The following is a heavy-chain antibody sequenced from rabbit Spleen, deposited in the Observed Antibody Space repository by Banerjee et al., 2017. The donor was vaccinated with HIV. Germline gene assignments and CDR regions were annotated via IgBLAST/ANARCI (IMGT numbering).Heavy chain of an antibody. D-gene: IGHD4-1*01. CDR2: INTGGST. V-gene: IGHV1S21*01. CDR3: IRDSHAWGADL. Sequence: EQLVESGGGLVQPEGSLTLTCKASGFDFSSYYMSWVRRAPGKGLEWIGIINTGGSTYYASWAKGRFTISKTSTTVDLKMTSLTAADTATYFCIRDSHAWGADLWGPGTLVTVS. J-gene: IGHJ4*01. CDR1: GFDFSSYY.